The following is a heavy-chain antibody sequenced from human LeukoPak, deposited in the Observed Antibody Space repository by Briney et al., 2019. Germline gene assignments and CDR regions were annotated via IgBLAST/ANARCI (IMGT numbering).Heavy chain of an antibody. CDR3: AKDGRGRWLQRYYYYYMDV. CDR2: ISGSGGST. D-gene: IGHD5-24*01. V-gene: IGHV3-23*01. J-gene: IGHJ6*03. Sequence: PGGSLRLSCAASGFTFSSYGMSWVRQAPGKGLEWVSAISGSGGSTYYADSVKGRFTISRDNSKNTLYLQMNSLRAEDTAVYCCAKDGRGRWLQRYYYYYMDVWGKGTTVTISS. CDR1: GFTFSSYG.